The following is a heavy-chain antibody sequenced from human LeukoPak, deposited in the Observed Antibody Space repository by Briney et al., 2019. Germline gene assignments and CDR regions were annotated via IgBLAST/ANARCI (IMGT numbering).Heavy chain of an antibody. D-gene: IGHD5-12*01. V-gene: IGHV1-2*02. CDR1: GYTFTSYG. CDR3: ARGRSGYDYDAFDI. Sequence: ASVKVSCKASGYTFTSYGISWVRQAPGQGLEWMGWINPNSGGTNYAQQFQGRVTMTRDTSISTAYMELSRLRSDDTAVYYCARGRSGYDYDAFDIWGQGTMVTVSS. J-gene: IGHJ3*02. CDR2: INPNSGGT.